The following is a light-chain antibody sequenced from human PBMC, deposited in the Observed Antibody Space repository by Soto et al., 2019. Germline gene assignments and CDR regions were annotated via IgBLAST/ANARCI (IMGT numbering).Light chain of an antibody. J-gene: IGLJ1*01. CDR3: QSYDSSLINYV. Sequence: SVLTQPPSVSGAPGQRVTISCTGSSSNIGAGYDVHWYQQLPGTAPKLLIYGNSNRPSGVPDRFSGSKSGTSASLALTGLQAEDEADYYCQSYDSSLINYVFGTGTKVTVL. CDR1: SSNIGAGYD. V-gene: IGLV1-40*01. CDR2: GNS.